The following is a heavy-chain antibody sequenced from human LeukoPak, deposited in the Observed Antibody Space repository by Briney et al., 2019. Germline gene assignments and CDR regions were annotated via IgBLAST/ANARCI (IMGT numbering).Heavy chain of an antibody. CDR1: GYTFTDNH. D-gene: IGHD7-27*01. CDR2: IKPNSGGT. J-gene: IGHJ3*02. CDR3: ARELGRNAFDI. Sequence: ASVKVSCKASGYTFTDNHMYWIRQAPGQGPECMGWIKPNSGGTNYAQKFQGRITMTRDTSISTAYMELSRLTSDDTAIYFCARELGRNAFDIWGQGTMVTVSP. V-gene: IGHV1-2*02.